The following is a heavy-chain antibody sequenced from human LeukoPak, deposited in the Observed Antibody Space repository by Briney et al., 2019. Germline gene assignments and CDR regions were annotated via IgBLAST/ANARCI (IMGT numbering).Heavy chain of an antibody. CDR2: MYTGGST. CDR3: ARGGYSYPYYFDY. D-gene: IGHD5-18*01. Sequence: PSQTLSLTCTVSGGSINSGSYYWSWIRRPAGKGLEWIGRMYTGGSTNYNPSLKSRVTISVDTSKNQFSLKLSSVTAANTAVYYCARGGYSYPYYFDYWGQGTLVTVSS. CDR1: GGSINSGSYY. J-gene: IGHJ4*02. V-gene: IGHV4-61*02.